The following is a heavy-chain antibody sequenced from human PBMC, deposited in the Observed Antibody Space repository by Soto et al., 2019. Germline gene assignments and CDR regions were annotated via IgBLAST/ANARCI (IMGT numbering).Heavy chain of an antibody. CDR1: GFTFSSSA. V-gene: IGHV3-23*01. CDR3: AKLTTS. J-gene: IGHJ5*02. CDR2: IIISGGST. Sequence: PGGSLRLSCVASGFTFSSSAMSWVRQAPGKGLERVSSIIISGGSTYYADSVKGRFTISRDNSRNTLYLQMNSLRVEDTAVYYCAKLTTSWGQGTLVTVSS.